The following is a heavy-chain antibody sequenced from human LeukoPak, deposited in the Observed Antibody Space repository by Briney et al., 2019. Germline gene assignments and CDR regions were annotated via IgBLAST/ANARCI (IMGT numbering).Heavy chain of an antibody. J-gene: IGHJ4*02. V-gene: IGHV3-23*01. D-gene: IGHD3-3*01. CDR1: GFTLNNFY. CDR3: AKERGEYYDFWSGYYHRWDFDY. CDR2: ISGSGGST. Sequence: GGSLRLSCAASGFTLNNFYMSWVRQAPGKGLEWVSAISGSGGSTYYADSVKGRFTISRDNSKNTLYLQMNSLRAEDTAVYYCAKERGEYYDFWSGYYHRWDFDYWGQGTLVTVSS.